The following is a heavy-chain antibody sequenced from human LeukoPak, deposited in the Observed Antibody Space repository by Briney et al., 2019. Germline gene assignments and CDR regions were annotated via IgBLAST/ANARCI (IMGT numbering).Heavy chain of an antibody. V-gene: IGHV3-23*01. J-gene: IGHJ4*02. CDR2: ISGSGGST. CDR3: AKDRRPYYGSGSYPYYFDY. Sequence: GGSLRLSCAASGFTFSSYAMSWVRQAPGKGLEWVSAISGSGGSTYYVDSVKGRFTISRDNSKNTLYLQMNSLRAEDAAVYYCAKDRRPYYGSGSYPYYFDYWGQGTLVTVSS. CDR1: GFTFSSYA. D-gene: IGHD3-10*01.